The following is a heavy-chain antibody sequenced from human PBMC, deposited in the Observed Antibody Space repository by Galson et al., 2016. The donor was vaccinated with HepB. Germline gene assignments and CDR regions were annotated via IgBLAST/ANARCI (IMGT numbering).Heavy chain of an antibody. CDR1: GLMYTHYA. Sequence: SLRLSCAVSGLMYTHYAMNWVRQAPGKGLEWVSIIDDSGDHIYYTESVKGRFTISRDKAANTLYLQMNSLRAEDTALYYCARDRGYLALDLWGQGTTVTVSS. D-gene: IGHD3-10*01. CDR2: IDDSGDHI. CDR3: ARDRGYLALDL. V-gene: IGHV3-23*01. J-gene: IGHJ3*01.